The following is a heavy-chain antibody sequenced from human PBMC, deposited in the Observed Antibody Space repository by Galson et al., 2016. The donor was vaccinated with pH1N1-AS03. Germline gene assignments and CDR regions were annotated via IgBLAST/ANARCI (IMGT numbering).Heavy chain of an antibody. CDR3: ARSDYGDYVDY. Sequence: GLEWMGWINAGNGDTKYSQKFQGRVTITRDTSASMAYMGLSSLRSEDTAVYYCARSDYGDYVDYWGQGTLVTVSS. J-gene: IGHJ4*02. CDR2: INAGNGDT. D-gene: IGHD4-17*01. V-gene: IGHV1-3*01.